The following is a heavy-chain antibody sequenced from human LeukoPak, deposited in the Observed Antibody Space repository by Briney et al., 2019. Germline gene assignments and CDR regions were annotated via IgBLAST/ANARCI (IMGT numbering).Heavy chain of an antibody. V-gene: IGHV4-4*07. CDR3: ARLSTVTTSLDY. D-gene: IGHD4-17*01. J-gene: IGHJ4*02. CDR2: IYTSGST. CDR1: GGSLSTYY. Sequence: SPETLSLTCIVSGGSLSTYYWRWIRPPAGAGLGWIGLIYTSGSTNYNPSLKSRVTMSVDTHKNQFSLKLSSVTAADTAVYYCARLSTVTTSLDYWGQGTLVTVSS.